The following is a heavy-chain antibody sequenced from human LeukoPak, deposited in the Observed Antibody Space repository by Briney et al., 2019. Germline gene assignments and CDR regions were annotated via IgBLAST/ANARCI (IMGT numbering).Heavy chain of an antibody. J-gene: IGHJ4*02. D-gene: IGHD1-26*01. V-gene: IGHV3-23*01. CDR1: GFTFSSYT. CDR3: AKGISLVGATPWDY. CDR2: ISGSGGST. Sequence: TGGSLRLSCAASGFTFSSYTMSWVRQAPGKGLEWVSAISGSGGSTYYADSVKGRFTISRDNSKNTLYLQMNSLRAEDTAVYYCAKGISLVGATPWDYWGQGTLVTVSS.